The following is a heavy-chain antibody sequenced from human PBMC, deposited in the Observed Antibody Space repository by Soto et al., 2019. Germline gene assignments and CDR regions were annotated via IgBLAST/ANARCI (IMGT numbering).Heavy chain of an antibody. V-gene: IGHV1-3*01. J-gene: IGHJ5*02. CDR1: GYTVTNYA. D-gene: IGHD3-10*01. CDR3: GGNSFYYYGAGSYYTSFPFDP. Sequence: GASVKVSCKASGYTVTNYAMHWVRQAPGQRLEWMGWINAGNGDTKYAQQLQGRVTITTDTPTSTAYMELSSLRSDDTAVYYCGGNSFYYYGAGSYYTSFPFDPWGQGTLVTVSS. CDR2: INAGNGDT.